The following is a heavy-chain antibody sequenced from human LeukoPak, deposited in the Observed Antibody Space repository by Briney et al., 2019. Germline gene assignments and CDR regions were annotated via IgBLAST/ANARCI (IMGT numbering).Heavy chain of an antibody. CDR3: ARLESGSYFHY. Sequence: PSQTLSLTCTVSGGSISSGGYYWSWIRQHPGKGLEWIGYIYYSGSTNYNPSLKSRVTISVDTSKNQFSLKLSSVTAADTAVYYCARLESGSYFHYWGQGTLVTVSS. CDR1: GGSISSGGYY. D-gene: IGHD1-26*01. CDR2: IYYSGST. V-gene: IGHV4-31*03. J-gene: IGHJ4*02.